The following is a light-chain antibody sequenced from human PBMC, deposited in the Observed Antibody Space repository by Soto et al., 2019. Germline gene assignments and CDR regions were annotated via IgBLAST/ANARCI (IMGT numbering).Light chain of an antibody. CDR1: QSITEK. Sequence: VGMKQSPDTLSVSTGERATLSCRASQSITEKVVWYQQKSGQAPRLLIYGASNRATGIPDRFSGSGSGTGFTLTINRLEPEDFAVYYCQQYGSSPSWTFGQGTKVAIK. J-gene: IGKJ1*01. CDR2: GAS. CDR3: QQYGSSPSWT. V-gene: IGKV3-20*01.